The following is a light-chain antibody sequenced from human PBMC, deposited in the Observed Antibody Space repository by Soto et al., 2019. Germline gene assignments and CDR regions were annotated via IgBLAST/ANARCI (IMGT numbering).Light chain of an antibody. J-gene: IGKJ5*01. Sequence: DIQLTQSPSFVSTSVGQRVTITCRASQAVRTYLAWYQQRPGKAPKVLMFAVSTLQSGVPSRFSGSGSGTEFTFTTNNVQPDDSATYYCQQLNDAPISFGRWTRLEIK. CDR2: AVS. V-gene: IGKV1-9*01. CDR1: QAVRTY. CDR3: QQLNDAPIS.